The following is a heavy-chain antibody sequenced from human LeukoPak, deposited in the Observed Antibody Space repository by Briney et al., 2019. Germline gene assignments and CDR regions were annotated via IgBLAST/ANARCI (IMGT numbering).Heavy chain of an antibody. Sequence: SSVKVSCKASVGTFSSYAISWVRQAPGQGLEWMGGIIPIFGTANYAQKFQGRVTITTDESTSTAYMELSSLRSEDTAVYYCATRGNRIAARQLVPSRFDYWGQGTLVTVSS. J-gene: IGHJ4*02. CDR2: IIPIFGTA. V-gene: IGHV1-69*05. CDR3: ATRGNRIAARQLVPSRFDY. D-gene: IGHD6-6*01. CDR1: VGTFSSYA.